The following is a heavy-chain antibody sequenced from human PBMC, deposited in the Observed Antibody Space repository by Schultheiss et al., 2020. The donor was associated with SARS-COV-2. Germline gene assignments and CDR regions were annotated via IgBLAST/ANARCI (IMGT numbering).Heavy chain of an antibody. J-gene: IGHJ4*02. CDR3: ASRRDGYNY. CDR2: IYTSGST. Sequence: SQTLSLTCTVSGGSISSGSYYWSWIRQPAGKGLEWIGRIYTSGSTNYNPSLKSRVTISVDTSKNQFSLKLSSVTAADTAVYYCASRRDGYNYWGQGTLVTVSS. CDR1: GGSISSGSYY. V-gene: IGHV4-61*02. D-gene: IGHD5-24*01.